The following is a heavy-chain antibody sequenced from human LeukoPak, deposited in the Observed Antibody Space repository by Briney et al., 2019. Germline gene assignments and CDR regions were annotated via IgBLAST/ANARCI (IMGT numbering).Heavy chain of an antibody. V-gene: IGHV4-30-4*08. Sequence: SETLSLTCTVPGGSISSGDYYWSWIRQPPGKGLGWIGYIYYSGSTYYNPSLKSRVTISVDTSKNQFSLKLSSVTAADTAVYYCARGGYYDFWSGYYPLNDYWGQGTLVTVSS. J-gene: IGHJ4*02. CDR1: GGSISSGDYY. CDR2: IYYSGST. CDR3: ARGGYYDFWSGYYPLNDY. D-gene: IGHD3-3*01.